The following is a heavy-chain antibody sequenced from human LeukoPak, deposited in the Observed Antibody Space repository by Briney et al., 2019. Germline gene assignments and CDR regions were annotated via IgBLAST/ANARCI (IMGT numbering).Heavy chain of an antibody. J-gene: IGHJ4*02. V-gene: IGHV3-30*18. D-gene: IGHD1-14*01. Sequence: GGSLKLSCAASGFTFSKYAIHWVRQAPGKGLEWVALISHRENNQNYADSVKGRFTISRDNSKNTLYLQMNSLRAEDTAVYYCAKDPEVLPLDYWGQGTLVTVSS. CDR3: AKDPEVLPLDY. CDR1: GFTFSKYA. CDR2: ISHRENNQ.